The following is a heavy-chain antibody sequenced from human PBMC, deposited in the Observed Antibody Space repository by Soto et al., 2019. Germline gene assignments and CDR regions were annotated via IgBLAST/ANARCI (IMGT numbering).Heavy chain of an antibody. CDR1: GFSVTANY. J-gene: IGHJ4*02. CDR2: IYSGGTT. V-gene: IGHV3-53*01. D-gene: IGHD5-12*01. CDR3: QGYGY. Sequence: EVQVVESGGGLIQPGGSLRLSCEVSGFSVTANYMSWVRQAPGKGLEWVSVIYSGGTTYYVDSVKGRFSIARDISKNTLYLQRTSLRAEDTAVYYCQGYGYWGQGTLVTVSS.